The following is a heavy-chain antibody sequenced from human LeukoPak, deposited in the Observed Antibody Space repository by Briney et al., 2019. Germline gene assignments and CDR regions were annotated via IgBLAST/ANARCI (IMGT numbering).Heavy chain of an antibody. CDR1: GFTFSSYA. V-gene: IGHV3-23*01. D-gene: IGHD4-11*01. Sequence: GGSLRLSCAASGFTFSSYAISWVRQAPGKGLEWVSAISVTGGTTYYADSVKGRFTIYRDNSKNTLYPQMNSLRAEDTALYYCAKDQGDNSNYWGFDYWGQGTLVTVSS. J-gene: IGHJ4*02. CDR3: AKDQGDNSNYWGFDY. CDR2: ISVTGGTT.